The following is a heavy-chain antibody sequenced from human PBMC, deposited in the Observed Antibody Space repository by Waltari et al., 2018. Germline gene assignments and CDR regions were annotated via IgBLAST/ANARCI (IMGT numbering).Heavy chain of an antibody. V-gene: IGHV3-21*01. J-gene: IGHJ4*02. CDR2: ISSSGSYI. CDR3: ARVSLGYSSSWYYFDY. CDR1: GFTFSTHS. Sequence: EVQLVESGGGLVKPGGSLRLSCAVSGFTFSTHSMNWVRQAPGKGLEWVSSISSSGSYINYADSVKGRFTISRDNAKNSLYLQMNSLRAEDTAVYYCARVSLGYSSSWYYFDYWGQGTLVTVSS. D-gene: IGHD6-13*01.